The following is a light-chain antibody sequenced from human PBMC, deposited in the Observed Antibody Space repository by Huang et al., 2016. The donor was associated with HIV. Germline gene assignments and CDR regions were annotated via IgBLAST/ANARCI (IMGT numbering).Light chain of an antibody. CDR2: GAS. CDR1: QSVSSN. J-gene: IGKJ2*01. Sequence: EVVMTQSPATLSVSPGERATLSCRASQSVSSNLAWDQQKPGQAPRLLIYGASTRATGIPARFSGSGSGTEFTLTISSLQSEDFAVYYCQQYNNWPPVTFGQGTKLEIK. CDR3: QQYNNWPPVT. V-gene: IGKV3D-15*01.